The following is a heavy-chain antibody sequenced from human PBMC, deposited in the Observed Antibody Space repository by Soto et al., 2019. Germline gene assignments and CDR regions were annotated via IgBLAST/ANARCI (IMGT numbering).Heavy chain of an antibody. CDR2: IYYSGST. CDR3: ARDASIAARMSWFDP. J-gene: IGHJ5*02. V-gene: IGHV4-59*01. CDR1: GGSISSYY. Sequence: SETLSLTCTVSGGSISSYYWSWIRQPPGKGLEWIGYIYYSGSTNYNPSLKSRVTISVDTSKNQFSLKLSSVTAADTAVYYCARDASIAARMSWFDPWGQGTLVTVSS. D-gene: IGHD6-6*01.